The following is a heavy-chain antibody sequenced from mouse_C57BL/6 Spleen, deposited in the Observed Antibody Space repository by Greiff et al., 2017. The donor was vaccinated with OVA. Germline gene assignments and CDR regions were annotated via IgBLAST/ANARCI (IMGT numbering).Heavy chain of an antibody. V-gene: IGHV3-6*01. CDR2: ISYDGSN. D-gene: IGHD1-1*01. CDR1: GYSITSGYY. Sequence: VQLQQSGPGLVKPSQSLSLTCSVTGYSITSGYYWNWIRQFPGNKLEWMGYISYDGSNNYNPSLKNRISINRDTSKNQFFLKLNSVTTEDTAAYYGAKEGDYDGSSYGGGLGYFDVWGTGTTVTVSS. CDR3: AKEGDYDGSSYGGGLGYFDV. J-gene: IGHJ1*03.